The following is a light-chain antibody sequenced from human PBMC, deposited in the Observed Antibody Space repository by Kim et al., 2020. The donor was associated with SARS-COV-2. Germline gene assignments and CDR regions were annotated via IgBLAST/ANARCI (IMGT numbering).Light chain of an antibody. J-gene: IGKJ1*01. CDR2: KTS. Sequence: DIQMTQSPSTLSASVGDRVTITCRASQSIGSWLAWYQQKPGKAPKFLMYKTSSLESGVPSRFSGSGSGTEFTLTISSLQPDDFATYYCQQYYSYPWTSGQGTKVEIK. CDR3: QQYYSYPWT. CDR1: QSIGSW. V-gene: IGKV1-5*03.